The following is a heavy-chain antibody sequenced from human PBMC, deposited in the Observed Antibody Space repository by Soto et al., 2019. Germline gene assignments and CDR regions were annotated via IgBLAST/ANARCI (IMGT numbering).Heavy chain of an antibody. D-gene: IGHD3-3*01. CDR1: GFTFSSYE. CDR2: ISSSGGTI. V-gene: IGHV3-48*03. J-gene: IGHJ3*02. CDR3: AREWSAFDI. Sequence: GGSLRLSCAASGFTFSSYEMNWVRQAPGKGLEWVSYISSSGGTIYYADSVKGRFTISRDNAKNSLYLQMNSLRAEDTAVYYCAREWSAFDIWGQGTMVTVSS.